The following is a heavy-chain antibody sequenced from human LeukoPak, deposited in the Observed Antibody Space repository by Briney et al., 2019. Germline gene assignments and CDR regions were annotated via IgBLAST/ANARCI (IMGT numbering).Heavy chain of an antibody. CDR2: IGGGGGSI. CDR3: ARGSAYYSDTSGYYSDY. D-gene: IGHD3-22*01. Sequence: PGGSLRLSCAASGFTFSTYAMNWVRQAPGKGLEWVSSIGGGGGSIYYADSVKGRFTISRDNFKNTLYLQMNSLRAEDTAVYYCARGSAYYSDTSGYYSDYWGQGTLVTVSS. CDR1: GFTFSTYA. V-gene: IGHV3-23*01. J-gene: IGHJ4*02.